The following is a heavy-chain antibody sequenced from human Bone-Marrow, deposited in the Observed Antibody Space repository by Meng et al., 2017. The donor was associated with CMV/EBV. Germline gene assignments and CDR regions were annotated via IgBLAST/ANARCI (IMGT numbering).Heavy chain of an antibody. CDR1: RYTFTSYA. D-gene: IGHD1-26*01. V-gene: IGHV1-8*01. J-gene: IGHJ4*02. Sequence: SCKASRYTFTSYAIDWVRQATGQGLEWMRWMNPNSGNTGYAQKFQGRVTMTRNTSISTAYMELSSLRSEDTAVYYCARAEVGALIDYWGQGTLVTVSS. CDR3: ARAEVGALIDY. CDR2: MNPNSGNT.